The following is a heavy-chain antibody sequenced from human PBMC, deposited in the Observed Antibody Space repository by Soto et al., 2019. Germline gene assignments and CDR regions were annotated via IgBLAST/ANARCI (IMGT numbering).Heavy chain of an antibody. D-gene: IGHD2-2*01. CDR1: GFTFSSYA. J-gene: IGHJ5*02. Sequence: ETLSLSCAASGFTFSSYAMSWVRQAPGKGLEWVSAISGSGGSTYYADSVKGRFTISRDNSKNTLYLQMNSLRAEDTAVYYCAKDCSSTSCRNWFDPWGQGTLVTVSS. CDR2: ISGSGGST. CDR3: AKDCSSTSCRNWFDP. V-gene: IGHV3-23*01.